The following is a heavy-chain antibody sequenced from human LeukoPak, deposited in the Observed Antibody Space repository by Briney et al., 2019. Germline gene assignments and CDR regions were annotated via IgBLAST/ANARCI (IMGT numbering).Heavy chain of an antibody. V-gene: IGHV4-30-2*01. CDR2: IYHSGST. J-gene: IGHJ4*02. CDR1: GGSISSGGYS. CDR3: ARGSYYDNSGYHRESFDY. Sequence: PSQTLSLTCAVSGGSISSGGYSWSWIRQPPGKGLEWIGYIYHSGSTYYNPSLKSRVTISVDRSKSQFSLKLSSVTAADTAVYYCARGSYYDNSGYHRESFDYWGQGTLVTVSS. D-gene: IGHD3-22*01.